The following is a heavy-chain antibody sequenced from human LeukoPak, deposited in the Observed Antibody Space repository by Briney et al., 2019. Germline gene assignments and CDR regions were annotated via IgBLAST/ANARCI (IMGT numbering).Heavy chain of an antibody. J-gene: IGHJ6*04. CDR2: ISAYNGNT. D-gene: IGHD4-17*01. CDR3: ARALDPHTLTTSPYGMDV. V-gene: IGHV1-18*04. CDR1: GYTFTSYG. Sequence: GASVKVSCKASGYTFTSYGISWVRQAPGQGLEWMGWISAYNGNTNYAQKLQGRVTMTTDTSTSTAYMELRSLRSDDTAVYYCARALDPHTLTTSPYGMDVWGKGTTVTVSS.